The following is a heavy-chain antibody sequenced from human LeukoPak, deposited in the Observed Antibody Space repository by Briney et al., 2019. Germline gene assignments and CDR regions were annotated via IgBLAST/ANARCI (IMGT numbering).Heavy chain of an antibody. Sequence: GGSLRLSCAASGFTFSSYWMSWVRQAPGKGRGWVANIKQDGSEKYYVESVKGRFTISRDNAKNSLYLQMNSLRAEDSGLYYCAKGGYDYVEIGYFDSWGQGTLVTVSS. CDR1: GFTFSSYW. V-gene: IGHV3-7*03. D-gene: IGHD5-12*01. J-gene: IGHJ4*02. CDR2: IKQDGSEK. CDR3: AKGGYDYVEIGYFDS.